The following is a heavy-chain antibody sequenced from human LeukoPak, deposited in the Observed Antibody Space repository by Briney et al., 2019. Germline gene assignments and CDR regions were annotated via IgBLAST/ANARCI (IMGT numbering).Heavy chain of an antibody. V-gene: IGHV3-30-3*01. CDR3: ARDWRSGGWTGPLDH. CDR2: ISYDGSMK. D-gene: IGHD6-19*01. J-gene: IGHJ4*02. CDR1: GFSFSSYA. Sequence: GSLRLSCTASGFSFSSYAMHWVRQAPGKGLEWVTIISYDGSMKYYADSVKGRFTIFRDNSKNTLFLQMNSLRAEDTAVYYCARDWRSGGWTGPLDHWGQGTLVTVSS.